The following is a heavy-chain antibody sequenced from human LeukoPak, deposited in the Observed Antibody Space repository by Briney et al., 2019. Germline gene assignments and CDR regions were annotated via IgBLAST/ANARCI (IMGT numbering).Heavy chain of an antibody. CDR3: ARGPIIVGGSYYYYYYGMDV. V-gene: IGHV4-30-2*01. CDR1: GGSISSGGYS. Sequence: PSQTLSLTCAVSGGSISSGGYSWSWIRQPPGKGLEWIGYIYHSGSTYYNPSLKSRVTISVDTSKNQFSLKLSSVTAADTAVYYCARGPIIVGGSYYYYYYGMDVWGQGTTVTVSS. J-gene: IGHJ6*02. D-gene: IGHD1-26*01. CDR2: IYHSGST.